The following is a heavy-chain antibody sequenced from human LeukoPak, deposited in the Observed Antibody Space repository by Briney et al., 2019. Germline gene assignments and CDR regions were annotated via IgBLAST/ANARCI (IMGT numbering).Heavy chain of an antibody. V-gene: IGHV4-59*01. CDR1: GGSISSYY. J-gene: IGHJ4*02. D-gene: IGHD3-3*01. CDR3: ARGLPSYDSWSGYYPYYFDY. Sequence: PSETLSLTCTVSGGSISSYYWSWIRQPPGKGLEWIGYIYYSGSTNYNPSLKSRVTISVDTSKNQFSLKLSSVTAADTAVYYCARGLPSYDSWSGYYPYYFDYWGQGTLVTVSS. CDR2: IYYSGST.